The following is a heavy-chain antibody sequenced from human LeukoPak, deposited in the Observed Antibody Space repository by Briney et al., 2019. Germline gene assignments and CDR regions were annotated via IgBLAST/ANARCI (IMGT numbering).Heavy chain of an antibody. CDR3: TRAPYNWNYQPFDY. CDR1: GFTFSSYA. V-gene: IGHV3-49*04. J-gene: IGHJ4*02. Sequence: GGSLRLSCAASGFTFSSYAMSWVRQAPGKGLEWVGFIRSKAYGGTTEYAASVKGRFTISRDDSKSIAYLQMNSLKTEDTAVYYCTRAPYNWNYQPFDYWGQGTLVTVSS. D-gene: IGHD1-7*01. CDR2: IRSKAYGGTT.